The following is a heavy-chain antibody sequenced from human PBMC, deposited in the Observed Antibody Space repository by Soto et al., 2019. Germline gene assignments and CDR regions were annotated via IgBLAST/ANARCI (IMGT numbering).Heavy chain of an antibody. CDR1: GFTFSSYG. CDR3: ARDSAIYYDSSGYPLDY. D-gene: IGHD3-22*01. Sequence: PGGSLRLSCAASGFTFSSYGIHWVRQAPGKGLEWVAVISYDGSNKYYADSVKGRFTISRDNSKNTLYLQMNSLRAADTAVYYCARDSAIYYDSSGYPLDYWGQGTLVTVSS. CDR2: ISYDGSNK. V-gene: IGHV3-30*03. J-gene: IGHJ4*02.